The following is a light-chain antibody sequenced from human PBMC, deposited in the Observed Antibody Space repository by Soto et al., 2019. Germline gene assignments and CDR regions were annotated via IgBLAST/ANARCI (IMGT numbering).Light chain of an antibody. J-gene: IGLJ3*02. CDR3: QAYDSSLSGAV. CDR1: SSNIGAGYD. V-gene: IGLV1-40*01. Sequence: QSVLTQPPSVSGAPGHRVTISCTGSSSNIGAGYDVHWYPQLPGTAPKLLIYGNSNRPSGVPDRFSGSKSGTSAALDITGLQSEDEADYSCQAYDSSLSGAVFGGGTKLTVL. CDR2: GNS.